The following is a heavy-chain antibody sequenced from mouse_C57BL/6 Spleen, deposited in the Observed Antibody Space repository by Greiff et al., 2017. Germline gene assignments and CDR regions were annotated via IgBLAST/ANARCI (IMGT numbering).Heavy chain of an antibody. Sequence: EVMLVESGGGLVKPGGSLKLSCAASGFTFSDYGMHWVRQAPEKGLEWVAYISGGSSTIYYADTVKGRFTISRDNAKNTLFLQMTRLRSEDTAMYYCARKVSGDWYFGVWGTGTTVTVAS. D-gene: IGHD2-14*01. J-gene: IGHJ1*03. CDR3: ARKVSGDWYFGV. V-gene: IGHV5-17*01. CDR1: GFTFSDYG. CDR2: ISGGSSTI.